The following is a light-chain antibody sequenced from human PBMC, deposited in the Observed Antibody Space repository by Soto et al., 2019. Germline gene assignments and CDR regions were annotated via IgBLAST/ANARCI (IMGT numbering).Light chain of an antibody. J-gene: IGKJ1*01. Sequence: DIQMTQSPSSLSASVGDRVTITCRASQSISSYLNWYQQKPGKAPKLLIYAASSLQSGVPSRFSGSGSGTDFTLTISSLQPEDFGTYYCQQSYSWGTSGQGTNVQIK. V-gene: IGKV1-39*01. CDR3: QQSYSWGT. CDR2: AAS. CDR1: QSISSY.